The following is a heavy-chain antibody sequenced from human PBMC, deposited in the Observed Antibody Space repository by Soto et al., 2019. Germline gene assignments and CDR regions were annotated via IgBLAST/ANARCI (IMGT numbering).Heavy chain of an antibody. CDR3: TRGHGSGVRVY. Sequence: LRLSCTASGFTFGDYAMNWVRQAPGKGLEWVGFIRSKAYGGTTEYAASVKGRFTISRDDSKSIAYLQMNSLKTEDTALYYCTRGHGSGVRVYWGQGTLVTVSS. V-gene: IGHV3-49*04. CDR1: GFTFGDYA. D-gene: IGHD3-10*01. J-gene: IGHJ4*02. CDR2: IRSKAYGGTT.